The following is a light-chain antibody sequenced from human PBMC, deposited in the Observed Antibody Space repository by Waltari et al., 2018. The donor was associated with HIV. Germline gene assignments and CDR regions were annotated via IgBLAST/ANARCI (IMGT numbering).Light chain of an antibody. Sequence: DIVMTQSPLSLPVTPGEPASLSCRSSQSLLPTNGYNHLYWFLQKPGQSPQLLIYLGSNRASGVPDRFNGSGSGTDFTLKITRVEADDVGIFYCMQALQTPYTFGRGTKLEIK. J-gene: IGKJ2*01. V-gene: IGKV2-28*01. CDR3: MQALQTPYT. CDR1: QSLLPTNGYNH. CDR2: LGS.